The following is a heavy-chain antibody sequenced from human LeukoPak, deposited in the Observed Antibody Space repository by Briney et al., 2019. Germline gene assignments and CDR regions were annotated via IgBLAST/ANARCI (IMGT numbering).Heavy chain of an antibody. V-gene: IGHV4-34*01. CDR3: ARGLSRGHSSGWYGGSSGMDV. CDR1: GGSFSGYH. CDR2: INHSGST. Sequence: RSSETLSLTCAVYGGSFSGYHWSWIRQPPGKGLEWIGEINHSGSTNYNPSLKSRVTISVDTSKNQFSLKLSSVTAADTAVYYCARGLSRGHSSGWYGGSSGMDVWGKGTTVTVSS. D-gene: IGHD6-19*01. J-gene: IGHJ6*04.